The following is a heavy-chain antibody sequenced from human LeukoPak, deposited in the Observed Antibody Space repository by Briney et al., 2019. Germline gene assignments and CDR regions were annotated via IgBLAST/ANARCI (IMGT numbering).Heavy chain of an antibody. J-gene: IGHJ4*02. CDR2: IRYDGSNK. CDR3: AKEHLRNGDYFDY. V-gene: IGHV3-30*02. CDR1: GFTFSGYG. Sequence: GGSLRLSCAASGFTFSGYGMHWVRQAPGKGLEWVAFIRYDGSNKYYADSVKGRFTISRDNSKNTLYLQMNSLRAEDTAVYYCAKEHLRNGDYFDYWGQGTLVTVSS. D-gene: IGHD1-1*01.